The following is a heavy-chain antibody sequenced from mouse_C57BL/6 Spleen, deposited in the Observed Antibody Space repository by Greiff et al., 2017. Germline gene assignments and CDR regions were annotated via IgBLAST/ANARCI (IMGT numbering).Heavy chain of an antibody. V-gene: IGHV14-2*01. CDR3: ARDSSGHVWFAY. CDR2: IDPEDGET. CDR1: GFNIKDYY. Sequence: VQLQQSGAELVKPGASVKLSCTASGFNIKDYYMHWVKQRTEQGLEWIGRIDPEDGETKYAPKFPGKAPITADTSSNTAYLQLSSLTSEDTAVYYCARDSSGHVWFAYWGQGTLVTVSA. D-gene: IGHD3-2*02. J-gene: IGHJ3*01.